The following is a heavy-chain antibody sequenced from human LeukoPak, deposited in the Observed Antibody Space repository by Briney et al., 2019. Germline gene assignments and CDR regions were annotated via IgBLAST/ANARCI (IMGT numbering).Heavy chain of an antibody. J-gene: IGHJ3*02. CDR1: GGSFSEYY. CDR2: INHSGST. Sequence: KASETLSLTCAVYGGSFSEYYLTWIRQPPRKGLEWVGEINHSGSTNYNPSLKSRVTISLDTSKNQFSLKLSSATAADTAVYYCARMLVSASTFDIWGRGTMVTVSS. D-gene: IGHD6-13*01. CDR3: ARMLVSASTFDI. V-gene: IGHV4-34*01.